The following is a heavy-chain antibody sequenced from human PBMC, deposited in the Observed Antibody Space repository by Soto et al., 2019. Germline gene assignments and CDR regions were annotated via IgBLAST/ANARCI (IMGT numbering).Heavy chain of an antibody. V-gene: IGHV4-34*01. J-gene: IGHJ3*02. CDR1: GGSFSGYY. D-gene: IGHD2-2*01. CDR3: ARGFELVGPSDASEI. Sequence: SETLSLTCAVYGGSFSGYYWSWIRQPPGKGLEWIGEINHSGSTNYNPSLKSRVTISVDTSKNQFSLKLSSVTAADTAVYYCARGFELVGPSDASEIWGQWPMVTVSS. CDR2: INHSGST.